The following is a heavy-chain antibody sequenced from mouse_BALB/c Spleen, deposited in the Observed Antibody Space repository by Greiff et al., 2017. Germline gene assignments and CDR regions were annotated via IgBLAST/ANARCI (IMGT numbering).Heavy chain of an antibody. D-gene: IGHD1-1*01. Sequence: EVQLKESGAELVRPGALVKLSCKASGFNIKDYYMHWVKQRPEQGLEWIGWIDPENGNTIYDPKFQGKASITADTSSNTAYLQLSSLTSEDTAVYYCARGDTTVAYWGQGTLVTVSA. J-gene: IGHJ3*01. V-gene: IGHV14-1*02. CDR1: GFNIKDYY. CDR2: IDPENGNT. CDR3: ARGDTTVAY.